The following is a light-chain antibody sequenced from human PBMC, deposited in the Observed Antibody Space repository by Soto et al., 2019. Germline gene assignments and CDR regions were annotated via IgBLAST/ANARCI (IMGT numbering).Light chain of an antibody. V-gene: IGKV3-20*01. CDR3: QQYGNSPQT. CDR1: QSVSNNY. Sequence: EIVLTQSPGTLSLSQGERATLSCRASQSVSNNYLAWYQQKPGQAPRLLIYGASSRATGIPNRFSGSGSGTDFTLTISRLEPEDFAVYYCQQYGNSPQTFGQGTKVDI. CDR2: GAS. J-gene: IGKJ1*01.